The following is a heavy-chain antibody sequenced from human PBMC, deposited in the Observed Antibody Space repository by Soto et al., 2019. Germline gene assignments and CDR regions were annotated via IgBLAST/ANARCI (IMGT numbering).Heavy chain of an antibody. V-gene: IGHV3-48*02. D-gene: IGHD2-15*01. CDR1: EFTFSSYS. CDR2: ISSSGSTI. Sequence: EAQLVESGGGLVQPGGSLRLSCAASEFTFSSYSMNWVRQAPGKGLEWLSYISSSGSTIFYADSVRGRFTISRDNAKNSLYLLMNSLRDEDTAVYYCARDSYPCWHFDYWGQRILVTVSS. J-gene: IGHJ4*02. CDR3: ARDSYPCWHFDY.